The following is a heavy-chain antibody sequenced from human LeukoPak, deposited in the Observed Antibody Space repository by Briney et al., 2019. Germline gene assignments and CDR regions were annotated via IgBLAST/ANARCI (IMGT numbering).Heavy chain of an antibody. Sequence: ASVKLSCKASGYTFTGHYMQWVRQAPGQGLEWMGWINPNSGGTNYAQKFQGRVTMTRDTSISTAYMEVSRLRSDDTAVYYCARVGVYYYFDYWGQGTLVTVSS. CDR1: GYTFTGHY. CDR3: ARVGVYYYFDY. V-gene: IGHV1-2*02. D-gene: IGHD5/OR15-5a*01. CDR2: INPNSGGT. J-gene: IGHJ4*02.